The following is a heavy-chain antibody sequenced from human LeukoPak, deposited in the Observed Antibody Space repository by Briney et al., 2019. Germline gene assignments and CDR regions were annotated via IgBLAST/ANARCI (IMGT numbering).Heavy chain of an antibody. CDR3: ARGGRSTSFAWSPDY. Sequence: PGGSLRLSCAASTFTLSSYNMNWVRQAPGQGLEWVSSISYSGSYIYYRDSVKGRFTISRDRARNSLSLQMNSLRAEDTALYYCARGGRSTSFAWSPDYWGQGTLVTVSP. CDR2: ISYSGSYI. D-gene: IGHD3-9*01. V-gene: IGHV3-21*01. J-gene: IGHJ4*02. CDR1: TFTLSSYN.